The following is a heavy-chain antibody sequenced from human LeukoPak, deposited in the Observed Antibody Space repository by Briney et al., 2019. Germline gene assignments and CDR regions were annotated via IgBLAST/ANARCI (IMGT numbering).Heavy chain of an antibody. V-gene: IGHV4-30-2*02. Sequence: SETLSLTCAVSGGSISSGGYSWSWIRQPPGKGLEWIGYIYHSGSTYYNPSLKSRVTISVDTSKNQFSLKLSSVTAADTAVYYCARYSGYDRRRWFDPWGQGTLVTVSS. CDR2: IYHSGST. CDR3: ARYSGYDRRRWFDP. J-gene: IGHJ5*02. D-gene: IGHD5-12*01. CDR1: GGSISSGGYS.